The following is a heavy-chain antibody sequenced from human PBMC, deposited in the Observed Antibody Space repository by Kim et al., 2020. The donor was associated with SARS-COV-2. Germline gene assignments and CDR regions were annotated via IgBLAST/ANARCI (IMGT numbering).Heavy chain of an antibody. D-gene: IGHD6-13*01. CDR2: ISYDGSNK. V-gene: IGHV3-30-3*01. Sequence: GGSLRLSCAASGFTFSSYAMHWVRQAPGKGLEWVAVISYDGSNKYYADSVKGRFTISRDNSKNTLYLQMNSLRAEDTAVYYCASPADHTAAGRDVWGQGT. CDR3: ASPADHTAAGRDV. CDR1: GFTFSSYA. J-gene: IGHJ6*02.